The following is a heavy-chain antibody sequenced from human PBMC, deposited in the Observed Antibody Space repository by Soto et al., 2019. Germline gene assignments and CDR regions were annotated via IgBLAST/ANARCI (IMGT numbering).Heavy chain of an antibody. CDR2: ISWNSGSI. CDR3: AKVRGRYSSSWYNAFDI. J-gene: IGHJ3*02. V-gene: IGHV3-9*01. D-gene: IGHD6-13*01. Sequence: SLRLSCAASGFTFDDYAMHWVRQAPGKGLEWVSGISWNSGSIGYADSVKGRFTISRDNAKNSLYLQMNSLRAEDTALYYCAKVRGRYSSSWYNAFDIWGQGTMVTVSS. CDR1: GFTFDDYA.